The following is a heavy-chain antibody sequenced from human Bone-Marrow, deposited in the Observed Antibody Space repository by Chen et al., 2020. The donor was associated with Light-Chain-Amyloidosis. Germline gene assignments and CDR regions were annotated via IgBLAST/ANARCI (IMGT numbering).Heavy chain of an antibody. Sequence: EVQLVESGGGLVQPGGSLRVSCVGSGFTFSSHAMAWVRQAPGKGLEWVSVISGRGDSKYYADSVKGRFTVSRDNSRNTATLQMNSLRAEDSAVYYCARDYWGSYEYWGQGTLVTVSS. CDR1: GFTFSSHA. V-gene: IGHV3-23*04. CDR2: ISGRGDSK. CDR3: ARDYWGSYEY. D-gene: IGHD7-27*01. J-gene: IGHJ4*02.